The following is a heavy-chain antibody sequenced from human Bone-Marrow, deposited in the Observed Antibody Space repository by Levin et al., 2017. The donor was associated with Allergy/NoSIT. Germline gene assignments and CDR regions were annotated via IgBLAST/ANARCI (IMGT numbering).Heavy chain of an antibody. CDR2: ISAYNGNT. CDR1: GYTFINYL. Sequence: GESLKISCKASGYTFINYLISWVRQAPGQGLEWVGWISAYNGNTNYAQKFQGRITMTTDTSTTTAYMELRSLRSDDTAVYFCARVQDYGEQPPAFEHYWGQGTLVTVSS. V-gene: IGHV1-18*01. J-gene: IGHJ4*02. CDR3: ARVQDYGEQPPAFEHY. D-gene: IGHD4/OR15-4a*01.